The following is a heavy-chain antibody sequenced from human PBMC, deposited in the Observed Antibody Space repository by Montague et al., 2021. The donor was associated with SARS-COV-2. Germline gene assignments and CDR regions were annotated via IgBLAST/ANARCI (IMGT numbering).Heavy chain of an antibody. J-gene: IGHJ4*02. CDR1: GFTFSSYA. CDR3: AKDLHYDILTGYWAY. CDR2: ISGSGGST. V-gene: IGHV3-23*01. Sequence: SLRLSCAASGFTFSSYAMSRVRQAPGKGLEWVSAISGSGGSTYYADSVKGRFTISRDNSKNTLYLQMNSLRAEDTAVYYCAKDLHYDILTGYWAYWGQGTLVTVSS. D-gene: IGHD3-9*01.